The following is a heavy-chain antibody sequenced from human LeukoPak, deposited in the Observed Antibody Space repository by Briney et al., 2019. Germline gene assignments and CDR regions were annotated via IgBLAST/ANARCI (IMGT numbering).Heavy chain of an antibody. Sequence: GSSVTVSGKPSGYTFTGYYMHWVRQDPRPGREWMGWINPNSGGTNYAQKFQGRVTMTRDTSISTAYMELSRLRSDDTAVYYCARLPLMVRGVNPTVGDYWGQGTLVTVSS. D-gene: IGHD3-10*01. J-gene: IGHJ4*02. CDR1: GYTFTGYY. CDR3: ARLPLMVRGVNPTVGDY. CDR2: INPNSGGT. V-gene: IGHV1-2*02.